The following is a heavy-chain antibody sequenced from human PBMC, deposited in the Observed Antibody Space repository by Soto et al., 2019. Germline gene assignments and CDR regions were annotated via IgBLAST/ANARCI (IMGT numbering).Heavy chain of an antibody. CDR2: IYYSGST. V-gene: IGHV4-59*01. Sequence: SETLSLTCTVSGGSISSYYWSWIRQPPGKGLEWIGYIYYSGSTNYNPSLKSRVTISVDTSKNQFSLKLSSVTAADTAVYYCARGDWGSYRYTPRHPYFDYWGQGTLVTVSS. CDR1: GGSISSYY. CDR3: ARGDWGSYRYTPRHPYFDY. D-gene: IGHD3-16*02. J-gene: IGHJ4*02.